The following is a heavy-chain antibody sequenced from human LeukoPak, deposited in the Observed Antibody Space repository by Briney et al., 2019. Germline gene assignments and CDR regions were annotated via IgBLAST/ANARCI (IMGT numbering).Heavy chain of an antibody. J-gene: IGHJ4*02. V-gene: IGHV3-23*01. CDR3: ANLQLSLASSPH. D-gene: IGHD5-18*01. CDR1: GFTFSSYA. Sequence: QPGGSLRLSCAASGFTFSSYAMSWVRQAPGKGLEWVSAISGSGGSTYYADSVKGRFTISRDNSKNTLYLQMNSLRAKDTAVYYCANLQLSLASSPHWGQGTLVTVSS. CDR2: ISGSGGST.